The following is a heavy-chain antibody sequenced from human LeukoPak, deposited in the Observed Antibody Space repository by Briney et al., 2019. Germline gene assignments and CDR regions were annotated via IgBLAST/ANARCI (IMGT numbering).Heavy chain of an antibody. D-gene: IGHD4-17*01. J-gene: IGHJ5*02. CDR2: IYLGSSHT. Sequence: HGESLKISCEGSGHSFTDSWIGWVRQMPGKGLEWMGIIYLGSSHTIYNPPFQGQVTISADRSINTAYLRWSSLKASDSAIYYCARAQNGDNRFDPWGQGTPVTVSS. CDR1: GHSFTDSW. V-gene: IGHV5-51*01. CDR3: ARAQNGDNRFDP.